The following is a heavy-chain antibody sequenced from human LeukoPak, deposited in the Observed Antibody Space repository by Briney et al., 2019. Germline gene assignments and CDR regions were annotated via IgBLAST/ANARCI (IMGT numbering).Heavy chain of an antibody. J-gene: IGHJ4*02. CDR3: ASTPDPYYYDILTGYPDS. V-gene: IGHV3-33*01. CDR1: GFTFSSYG. CDR2: IWCDGSNK. D-gene: IGHD3-9*01. Sequence: PGGSLRLSCAASGFTFSSYGMHWVRQAPGKGLEWVAVIWCDGSNKYYADSVKGRFTISRDNSRNTLYLQMNSLRAEDTAVYYCASTPDPYYYDILTGYPDSWGQGTLVTVSS.